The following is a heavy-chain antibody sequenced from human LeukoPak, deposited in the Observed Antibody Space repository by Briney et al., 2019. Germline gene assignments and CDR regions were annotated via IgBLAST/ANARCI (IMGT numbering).Heavy chain of an antibody. Sequence: GGSLRLSCAASGFTFSSYAMSWVRQAPGKGLERVSAISGSGGYICYADSVKGRFTISRDNSKNTLYLQMNSLRAEDTAVYYCAKDKTPYCGGDCYLDYWGQETLVTVSS. J-gene: IGHJ4*02. V-gene: IGHV3-23*01. CDR2: ISGSGGYI. D-gene: IGHD2-21*02. CDR1: GFTFSSYA. CDR3: AKDKTPYCGGDCYLDY.